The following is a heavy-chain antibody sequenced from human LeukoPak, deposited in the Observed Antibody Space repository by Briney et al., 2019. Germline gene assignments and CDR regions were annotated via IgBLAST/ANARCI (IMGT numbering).Heavy chain of an antibody. Sequence: PGGSLRLSCAASGFTVSSNYMSWVRQAPGKGLEWVSVIYSGGSTYYADSVKGRFTISRDNSKNTLYLQMNSLRAEDTAVYYCARVSDILTGYFDYWGQGTLVTVSS. J-gene: IGHJ4*02. CDR1: GFTVSSNY. CDR2: IYSGGST. CDR3: ARVSDILTGYFDY. V-gene: IGHV3-53*01. D-gene: IGHD3-9*01.